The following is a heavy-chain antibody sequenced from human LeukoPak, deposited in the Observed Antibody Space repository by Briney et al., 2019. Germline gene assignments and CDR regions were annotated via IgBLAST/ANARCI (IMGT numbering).Heavy chain of an antibody. CDR1: GITLSNYG. J-gene: IGHJ4*02. Sequence: GGSLRLSCAVSGITLSNYGMSWVRQAPGKGLESVAGISDRGSRTNYADSVKGRFTISTDNPKNTLYLQMNSLRAEDTAVYFCAKRGVVIRVILVGFHKEAYYFDSWGQGALVTVSS. CDR3: AKRGVVIRVILVGFHKEAYYFDS. CDR2: ISDRGSRT. D-gene: IGHD3-22*01. V-gene: IGHV3-23*01.